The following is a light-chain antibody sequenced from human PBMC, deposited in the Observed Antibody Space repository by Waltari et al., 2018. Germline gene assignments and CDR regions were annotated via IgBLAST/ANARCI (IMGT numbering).Light chain of an antibody. CDR2: DVT. Sequence: QSALTQPASVSGSPGQSITISCSGLGSAAGASESVSWHQHHPDKAPQVTIYDVTHRPSGVSVRFSASKAANPASLTISRLQPEDEADYYCSSQTLDGLVLFGGGTRLTVL. J-gene: IGLJ2*01. CDR1: GSAAGASES. V-gene: IGLV2-14*03. CDR3: SSQTLDGLVL.